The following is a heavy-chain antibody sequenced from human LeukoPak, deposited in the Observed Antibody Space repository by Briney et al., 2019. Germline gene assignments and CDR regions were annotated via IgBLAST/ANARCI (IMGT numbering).Heavy chain of an antibody. D-gene: IGHD3-10*01. J-gene: IGHJ4*02. CDR3: ARDASLWFGESDC. Sequence: PGGSLRLSCAASGFTFSSYEMNWVRQAPGKGLEWVSYISSSGSTIYYADSVKGRFTISRDNAKNSLYLQMNSLGAEDTAVYYCARDASLWFGESDCWGQGTLVTVSS. CDR2: ISSSGSTI. V-gene: IGHV3-48*03. CDR1: GFTFSSYE.